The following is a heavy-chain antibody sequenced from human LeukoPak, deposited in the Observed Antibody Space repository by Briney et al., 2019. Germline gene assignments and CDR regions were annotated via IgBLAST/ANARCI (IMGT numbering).Heavy chain of an antibody. CDR3: GMSGDRVPLQDDVFDV. J-gene: IGHJ3*01. D-gene: IGHD1-26*01. V-gene: IGHV5-51*01. CDR2: IYPGDSGP. CDR1: GYSFTCYC. Sequence: GESQKISCKVSGYSFTCYCIGWVRQMPGKGLEWMGIIYPGDSGPTYSPSFQGQVTISVDKSINTAYLQWSSLQASDTAMYYCGMSGDRVPLQDDVFDVWGQGTMVTVST.